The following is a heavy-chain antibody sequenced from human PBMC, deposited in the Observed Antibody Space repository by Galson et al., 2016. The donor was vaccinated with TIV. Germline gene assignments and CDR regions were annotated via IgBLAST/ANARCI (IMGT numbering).Heavy chain of an antibody. D-gene: IGHD6-6*01. Sequence: SVKVSCKASGYTFTDYFLHWVRQAPGQGPEWMGRIHPKSGGTDHAQNFQGRVTMARDTSISTVYMEINSLKSDDTAVYYCARGSIAARSHFGNWGQGTLVTVSS. J-gene: IGHJ4*02. CDR2: IHPKSGGT. V-gene: IGHV1-2*06. CDR3: ARGSIAARSHFGN. CDR1: GYTFTDYF.